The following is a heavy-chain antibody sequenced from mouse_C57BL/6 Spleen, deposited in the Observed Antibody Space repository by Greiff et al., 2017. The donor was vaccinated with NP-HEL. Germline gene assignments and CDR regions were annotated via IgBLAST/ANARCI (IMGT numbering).Heavy chain of an antibody. J-gene: IGHJ3*01. V-gene: IGHV5-4*01. CDR2: ISDGGSYT. CDR1: GFTFSSYA. Sequence: EVMLVESGGGLVKPGGSLKLSCAASGFTFSSYAMSWVRQTPEKRLEWVATISDGGSYTYYPDNVKGRFTISRDNAKNNLYLQMSHLKSEDTAMYYCARDREYDYDWFAYWGQGTLVTVSA. CDR3: ARDREYDYDWFAY. D-gene: IGHD2-4*01.